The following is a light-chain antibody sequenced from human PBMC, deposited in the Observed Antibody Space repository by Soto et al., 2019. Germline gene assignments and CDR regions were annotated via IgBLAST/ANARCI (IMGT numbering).Light chain of an antibody. CDR3: QQYVSSPGT. CDR1: QSVSSNS. J-gene: IGKJ1*01. CDR2: GAS. V-gene: IGKV3-20*01. Sequence: DIVLTQSPGTLSLSPWEKATVSCRASQSVSSNSLAWYHQKPGQPPRLLIYGASSRATGISDRFSGSGSGTDFTLTISRLEPEDFAVYYCQQYVSSPGTFGQGTKVDIK.